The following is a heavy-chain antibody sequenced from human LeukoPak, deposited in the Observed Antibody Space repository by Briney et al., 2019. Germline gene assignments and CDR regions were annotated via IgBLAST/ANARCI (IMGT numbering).Heavy chain of an antibody. V-gene: IGHV3-33*01. J-gene: IGHJ3*02. CDR2: IWFDGSNT. CDR1: GFTFSSYA. Sequence: GTSLRLSCTPSGFTFSSYAMHWVRQAPGKGLGWVAVIWFDGSNTYYADSVKGRFTISRDNSKNTLYLQMNSLRAEDTAVYYCARGAQSGGYSGPFDIWGQGTMVTVSS. CDR3: ARGAQSGGYSGPFDI. D-gene: IGHD1-26*01.